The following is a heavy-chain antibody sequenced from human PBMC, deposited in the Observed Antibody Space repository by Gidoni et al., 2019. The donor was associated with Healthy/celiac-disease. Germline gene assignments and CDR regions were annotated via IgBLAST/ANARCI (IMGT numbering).Heavy chain of an antibody. CDR2: IYYSGST. V-gene: IGHV4-61*01. Sequence: QVQLQESGPGLVKPSEPLSRTCTVSGGPVSSGRYYWSWIRQPPGKVLAWIGYIYYSGSTNSNPSLKSRVTISVDTSKNQFSLKLSSVTAADTAVYYCARVRLRFWTPFGSGGMLDPWGQGTLVTVSS. D-gene: IGHD3-3*01. CDR1: GGPVSSGRYY. CDR3: ARVRLRFWTPFGSGGMLDP. J-gene: IGHJ5*02.